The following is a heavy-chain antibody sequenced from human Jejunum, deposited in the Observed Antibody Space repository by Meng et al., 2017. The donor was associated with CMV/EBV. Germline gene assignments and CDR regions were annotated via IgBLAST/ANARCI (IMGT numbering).Heavy chain of an antibody. CDR2: ISGNSNYI. J-gene: IGHJ5*02. V-gene: IGHV3-21*01. Sequence: GFTFSRYNMNWVRQAPGKGLEWVSSISGNSNYIFYRDSVEGRFTISRDNAKNSLFLQMNSLRAEDSAVYYCARDMVWGDPNSFDAWGQGTLVTVSS. CDR3: ARDMVWGDPNSFDA. CDR1: GFTFSRYN. D-gene: IGHD3-10*01.